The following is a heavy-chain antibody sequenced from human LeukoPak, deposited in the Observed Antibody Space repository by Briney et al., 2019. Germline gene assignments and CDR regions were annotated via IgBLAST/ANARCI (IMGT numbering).Heavy chain of an antibody. V-gene: IGHV3-74*01. CDR1: GFTFSSYW. J-gene: IGHJ3*02. CDR3: ARETKRWSYDSSGYYAFDAFDI. D-gene: IGHD3-22*01. CDR2: INSDGSST. Sequence: GGSLRLSRAASGFTFSSYWMHWVRQAPGKGLVWVSRINSDGSSTSYADSVKGRFTISRDNAKNTLYLQMNSLRAEDTAVYYCARETKRWSYDSSGYYAFDAFDIWGQGTMVTVSS.